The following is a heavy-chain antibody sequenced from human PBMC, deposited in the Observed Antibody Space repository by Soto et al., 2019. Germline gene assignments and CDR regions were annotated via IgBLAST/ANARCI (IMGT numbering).Heavy chain of an antibody. J-gene: IGHJ4*02. CDR1: GFIFSSYT. D-gene: IGHD5-12*01. CDR2: ISASSTYI. Sequence: EVQLVESGGGLVKPGGSLRLSSAASGFIFSSYTMNWVRQAPGKGLEWVSSISASSTYIYYADSLKGRFTISRDNAHNSLYLQVNSLRAEDTAVYYCARGWLRDPWMYWGQGTLVTVSS. V-gene: IGHV3-21*01. CDR3: ARGWLRDPWMY.